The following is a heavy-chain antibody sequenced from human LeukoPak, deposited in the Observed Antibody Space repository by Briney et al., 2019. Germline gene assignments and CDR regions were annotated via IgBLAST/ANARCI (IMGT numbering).Heavy chain of an antibody. V-gene: IGHV4-59*01. CDR2: IYSSGST. Sequence: PSETLSLTCTVSGGSLSSYFWSWIRLSPGKGLEWIGYIYSSGSTNYNPSLRSRVTISVDTSKRQFSLKVNSVTAADTAVYYCARRYRGFFDYWGQGILVTVSS. CDR1: GGSLSSYF. J-gene: IGHJ4*02. D-gene: IGHD3-16*02. CDR3: ARRYRGFFDY.